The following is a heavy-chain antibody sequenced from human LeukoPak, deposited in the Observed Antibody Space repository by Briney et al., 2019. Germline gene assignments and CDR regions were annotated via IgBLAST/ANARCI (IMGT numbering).Heavy chain of an antibody. CDR1: GFTVSSHY. J-gene: IGHJ3*02. V-gene: IGHV3-53*01. Sequence: GGSLRLSCAASGFTVSSHYLTWVRQAPGKGLEWVSVIYSGGSTYYADSVKGRFTISGDNSKNTLYLQMNSLRAEDTAVYYCARLTVTHAFDIWGQGTMVTVSS. CDR3: ARLTVTHAFDI. D-gene: IGHD4-17*01. CDR2: IYSGGST.